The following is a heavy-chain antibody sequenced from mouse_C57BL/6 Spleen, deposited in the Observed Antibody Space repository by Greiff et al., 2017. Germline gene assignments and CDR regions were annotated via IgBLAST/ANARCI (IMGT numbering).Heavy chain of an antibody. D-gene: IGHD1-1*01. V-gene: IGHV1-55*01. CDR2: IYPGSGST. CDR1: GSTFTSYW. Sequence: QVQLQQPGAELVKPGASVKMSCKASGSTFTSYWITWVKQRPGQGLEGIGDIYPGSGSTNYNEKFKSKATLTVATSSSTAYMQLSSLTSEDAAVYYCARSLYGRSPDYWGQGTTLTVSS. CDR3: ARSLYGRSPDY. J-gene: IGHJ2*01.